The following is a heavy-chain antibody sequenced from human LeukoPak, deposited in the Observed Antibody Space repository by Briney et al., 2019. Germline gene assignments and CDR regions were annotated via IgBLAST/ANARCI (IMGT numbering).Heavy chain of an antibody. D-gene: IGHD3-22*01. Sequence: EPSETLSPTCTVSGGSISSSSYYWGWIRQPPGKGLEYIGSIYYSGSTYYNPSLKSRVTISVDTSKNQFSLKLSSVTAADTAMYYCARRVYYYDSSGSRFDPWGQGTLVTVSS. V-gene: IGHV4-39*01. CDR1: GGSISSSSYY. CDR3: ARRVYYYDSSGSRFDP. J-gene: IGHJ5*02. CDR2: IYYSGST.